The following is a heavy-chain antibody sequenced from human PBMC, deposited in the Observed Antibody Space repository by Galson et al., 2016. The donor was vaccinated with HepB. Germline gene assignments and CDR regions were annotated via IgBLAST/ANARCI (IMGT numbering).Heavy chain of an antibody. J-gene: IGHJ4*02. D-gene: IGHD1-26*01. V-gene: IGHV3-53*01. CDR1: GFTVSNNY. CDR3: ARDSGTPPPRRGPSSGY. CDR2: IYSTGTT. Sequence: SLRLSCAASGFTVSNNYMIWFRQAPGKVLEWVSLIYSTGTTYYEAYAKGRFTISGASSKNTLYLQMNSLRAEDTAIYYCARDSGTPPPRRGPSSGYWGQGTLVTVSS.